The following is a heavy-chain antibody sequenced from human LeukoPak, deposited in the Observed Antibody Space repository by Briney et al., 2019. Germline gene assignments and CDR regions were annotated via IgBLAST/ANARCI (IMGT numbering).Heavy chain of an antibody. Sequence: SETLSLTCTVSGGSISSYYWSWIRQPPGKGLEWIGYIYYSGSTNYNPSTNYNPSLKSRVTISVDTSKNQFSLKLSSVTAADTAVYYCARDVGATPGYFDYWGQGTLVTVSS. CDR2: IYYSGST. V-gene: IGHV4-59*01. CDR3: ARDVGATPGYFDY. J-gene: IGHJ4*02. D-gene: IGHD1-26*01. CDR1: GGSISSYY.